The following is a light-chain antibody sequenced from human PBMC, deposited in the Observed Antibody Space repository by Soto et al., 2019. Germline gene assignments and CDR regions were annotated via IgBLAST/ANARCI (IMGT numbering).Light chain of an antibody. Sequence: DIHMTQSPSTLSGSVGDRVTITCRASQTISSWLAWYQQKPGKAPKIMIYKASTLKSGVPSRFSGSGSGTEFTLTINSLQSEDFAVYYCQQYNHWTGTFGQGTKVDIK. J-gene: IGKJ1*01. CDR3: QQYNHWTGT. CDR2: KAS. V-gene: IGKV1-5*03. CDR1: QTISSW.